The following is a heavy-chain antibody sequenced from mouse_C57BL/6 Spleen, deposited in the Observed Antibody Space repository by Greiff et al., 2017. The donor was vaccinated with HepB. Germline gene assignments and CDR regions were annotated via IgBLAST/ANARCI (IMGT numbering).Heavy chain of an antibody. Sequence: VKLLESGPGLVAPSQSLSITCTVSGFSLTSYGVSWVRQPPGKGLEWLGVIWGDGSTNYHSALISRLSISKDNSKSQVFLKLNSLQTDDTATYYCALIKPLLWELRAWFAYWGQGTLVTVSA. J-gene: IGHJ3*01. CDR2: IWGDGST. CDR1: GFSLTSYG. CDR3: ALIKPLLWELRAWFAY. D-gene: IGHD2-1*01. V-gene: IGHV2-3*01.